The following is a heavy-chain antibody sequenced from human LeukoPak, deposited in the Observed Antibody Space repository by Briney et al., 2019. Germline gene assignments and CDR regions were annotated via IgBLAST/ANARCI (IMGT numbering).Heavy chain of an antibody. CDR3: ARIVLTPPYGMDV. CDR2: MSGNGDSV. CDR1: GFTVSSNY. Sequence: PGGSLRLSCAASGFTVSSNYMSWVRQAPGKGLEWVSSMSGNGDSVYYADSVKGRFTMSRDNSKNTLYLQMNSLRAEDTAVYFCARIVLTPPYGMDVWGQGTTVTVSS. J-gene: IGHJ6*02. V-gene: IGHV3-23*01. D-gene: IGHD2/OR15-2a*01.